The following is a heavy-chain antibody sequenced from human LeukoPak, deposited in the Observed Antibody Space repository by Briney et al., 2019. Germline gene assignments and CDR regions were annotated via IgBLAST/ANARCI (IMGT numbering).Heavy chain of an antibody. V-gene: IGHV3-33*01. CDR1: FSIGSYG. D-gene: IGHD3-3*01. CDR2: VWFDGRQT. CDR3: ARDLAFFALSP. J-gene: IGHJ4*02. Sequence: PGGSLRLSCVTSFSIGSYGMHWLRQTPGKGLEWVTGVWFDGRQTYYADSVKGRFILSRDIPKNTLYLQTNSLRTEDTAIYYCARDLAFFALSPGGQGTLVTVSS.